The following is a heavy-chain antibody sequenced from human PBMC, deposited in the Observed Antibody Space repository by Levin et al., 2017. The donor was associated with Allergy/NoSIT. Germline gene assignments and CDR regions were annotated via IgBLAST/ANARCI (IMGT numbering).Heavy chain of an antibody. V-gene: IGHV4-39*01. CDR3: ARHVGATSYDILTGFDF. J-gene: IGHJ4*02. CDR2: MYYSGSA. D-gene: IGHD3-9*01. CDR1: GASIRSSSYY. Sequence: SETLSLTCTVSGASIRSSSYYWGWIRQPPGKGLEWIGSMYYSGSAYYNPSLKSRVTISVDTSKNQFSLRLSSVTAADTAVYYCARHVGATSYDILTGFDFWGQGNLVTVSS.